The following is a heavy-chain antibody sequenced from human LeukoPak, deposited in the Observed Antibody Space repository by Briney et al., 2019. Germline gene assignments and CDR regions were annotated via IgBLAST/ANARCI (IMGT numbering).Heavy chain of an antibody. V-gene: IGHV3-21*01. J-gene: IGHJ2*01. Sequence: GGSLRLSCAASEFTFSTYWMSWVRQAPGKGLEWVSSISSSSSYIYYADSVKGRFTISRDNAKNSLYLQMNSLRAEDTAVYYCARDEWTEWELRAYWYFDLWGRGTLVTVSS. CDR1: EFTFSTYW. D-gene: IGHD1-26*01. CDR3: ARDEWTEWELRAYWYFDL. CDR2: ISSSSSYI.